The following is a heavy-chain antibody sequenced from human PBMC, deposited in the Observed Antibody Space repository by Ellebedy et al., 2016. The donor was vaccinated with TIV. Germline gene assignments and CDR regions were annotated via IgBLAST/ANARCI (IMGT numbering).Heavy chain of an antibody. V-gene: IGHV3-15*01. D-gene: IGHD1-26*01. CDR2: IKSKSNGGTT. CDR1: GFTFINAW. J-gene: IGHJ4*02. CDR3: TKDRPYSGSRDLLY. Sequence: GESLKISCAASGFTFINAWMTWVRQAPGKGLEWVGRIKSKSNGGTTDYAAPVKGRFTISRDDSKNTIHLQMNSLKSEDTAVYYCTKDRPYSGSRDLLYWGQGILVTVSS.